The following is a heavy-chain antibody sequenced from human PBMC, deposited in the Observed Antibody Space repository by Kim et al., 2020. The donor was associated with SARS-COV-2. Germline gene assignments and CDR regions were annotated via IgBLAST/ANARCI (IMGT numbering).Heavy chain of an antibody. CDR3: AKTPLYCSSTSCFLY. V-gene: IGHV3-23*01. J-gene: IGHJ4*02. Sequence: DSGKGRFTISRDNSKNTLYLQMNSLRAEDTAVYYCAKTPLYCSSTSCFLYWGQGTLVTVSS. D-gene: IGHD2-2*01.